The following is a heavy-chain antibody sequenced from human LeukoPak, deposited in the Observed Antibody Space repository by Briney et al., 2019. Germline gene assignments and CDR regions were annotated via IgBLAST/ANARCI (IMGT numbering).Heavy chain of an antibody. CDR3: ASRQRTSAAAGSAFDI. J-gene: IGHJ3*02. V-gene: IGHV4-31*03. CDR2: IYYSGST. CDR1: GGSISSGGYY. D-gene: IGHD6-13*01. Sequence: SQTLSLTCTVSGGSISSGGYYWSWIRQHPGKGLEWIGYIYYSGSTYYNPSLKSRVTISVDTSKNQFSLKLSSVTAADTAVYYCASRQRTSAAAGSAFDIWGQGTMVTVSS.